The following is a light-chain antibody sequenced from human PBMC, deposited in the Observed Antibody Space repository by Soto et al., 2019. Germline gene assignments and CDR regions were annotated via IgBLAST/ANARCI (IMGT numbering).Light chain of an antibody. CDR1: QSISSY. CDR2: GAS. Sequence: DIQMTQSPSSLSASVGDRVTITCRTSQSISSYLIWYQHKPGKAPKLLIYGASSLQSGVPSRFSGSASGTDFTLTISSLQPEDCGTYYCQQSYSMPITFGQGTRLEI. CDR3: QQSYSMPIT. V-gene: IGKV1-39*01. J-gene: IGKJ5*01.